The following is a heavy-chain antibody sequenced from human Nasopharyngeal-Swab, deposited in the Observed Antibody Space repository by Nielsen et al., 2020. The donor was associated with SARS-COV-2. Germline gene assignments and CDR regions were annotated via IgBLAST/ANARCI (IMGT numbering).Heavy chain of an antibody. V-gene: IGHV3-30-3*01. CDR2: ISYDGSNK. CDR1: GFTFSSYA. J-gene: IGHJ4*02. D-gene: IGHD6-13*01. CDR3: ARVDSSSWYGADY. Sequence: GGSLRLSCAASGFTFSSYAMHWVRQAPGKGLEWVAVISYDGSNKYYADSVKGRFTISRDNSKNTLYLQMNSLRAEDTAVYYCARVDSSSWYGADYWGQGTLVTVSS.